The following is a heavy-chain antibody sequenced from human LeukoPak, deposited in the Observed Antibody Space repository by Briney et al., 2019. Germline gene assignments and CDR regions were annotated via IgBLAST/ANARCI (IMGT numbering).Heavy chain of an antibody. CDR3: ARDLEDGSYWYFDL. D-gene: IGHD5-24*01. V-gene: IGHV7-4-1*02. Sequence: ASVKVSCKASGYTFTSYAMNWVRQAPGQGLEWMGWINTNTGNPTCAQGFTGRFVFSLDTSVSTAYLQISSLKAEDTAVYYCARDLEDGSYWYFDLWGRGTLVTVSS. CDR1: GYTFTSYA. J-gene: IGHJ2*01. CDR2: INTNTGNP.